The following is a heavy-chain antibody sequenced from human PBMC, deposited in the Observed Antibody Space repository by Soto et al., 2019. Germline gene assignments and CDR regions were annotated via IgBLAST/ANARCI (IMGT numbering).Heavy chain of an antibody. V-gene: IGHV1-18*01. CDR1: GYTFTSYG. CDR2: ISAYNGNT. J-gene: IGHJ6*02. Sequence: QVQLVQSGAEVKKPGASVKVSCKASGYTFTSYGISWVRQAPGQGLEWMGWISAYNGNTNYAQKLQGRVTMTTDTSTSTGYRELRSLRSDDTAVYYCAREVEQQQGGYYYYGMDVWGQGTTVTVSS. D-gene: IGHD6-13*01. CDR3: AREVEQQQGGYYYYGMDV.